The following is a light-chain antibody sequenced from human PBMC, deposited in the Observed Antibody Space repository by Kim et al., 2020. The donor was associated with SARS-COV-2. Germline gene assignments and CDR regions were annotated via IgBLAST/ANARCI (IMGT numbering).Light chain of an antibody. CDR2: YNS. CDR3: QVWDSSSDHWV. V-gene: IGLV3-21*04. CDR1: NIGSKG. Sequence: APGNTARITWRGHNIGSKGVHWYQQKPGQAPVLIISYNSVRPSGIPERFSGSNSGNTATLTITTVEAGHEADYYCQVWDSSSDHWVFGGGTQLTVL. J-gene: IGLJ3*02.